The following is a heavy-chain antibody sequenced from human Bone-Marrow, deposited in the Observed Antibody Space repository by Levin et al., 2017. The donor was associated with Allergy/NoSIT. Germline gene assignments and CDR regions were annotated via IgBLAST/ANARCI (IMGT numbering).Heavy chain of an antibody. D-gene: IGHD4-17*01. CDR2: INPNSGGT. Sequence: GASVKVSCKASGYTFTGYYMHWVRQAPGQGLEWMGRINPNSGGTNYAQKFQGRVTMTRDTSISTAYMELSRLRSDDTAVYYCALNDYGDYRGREDYWGQGTLVTVSS. J-gene: IGHJ4*02. V-gene: IGHV1-2*06. CDR1: GYTFTGYY. CDR3: ALNDYGDYRGREDY.